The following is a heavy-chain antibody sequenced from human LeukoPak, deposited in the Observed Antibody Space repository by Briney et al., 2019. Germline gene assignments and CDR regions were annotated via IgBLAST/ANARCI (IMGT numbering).Heavy chain of an antibody. CDR3: AKDMAESYYYDSSGPHGFDY. D-gene: IGHD3-22*01. CDR1: GFTFSSYA. CDR2: ISYDGSNK. J-gene: IGHJ4*02. V-gene: IGHV3-30*04. Sequence: PGRSLRLSCAASGFTFSSYAMHWVRQAPGKGLEWVAVISYDGSNKYYADSVKGRFTISRDNSKNTLYLQMNSLRAEDTAVYYCAKDMAESYYYDSSGPHGFDYWGQGTLVTVSS.